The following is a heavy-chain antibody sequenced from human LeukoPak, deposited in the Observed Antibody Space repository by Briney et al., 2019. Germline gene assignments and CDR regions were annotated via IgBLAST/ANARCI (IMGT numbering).Heavy chain of an antibody. V-gene: IGHV3-15*01. D-gene: IGHD2-15*01. Sequence: GGSLRLSCAASGFTFSNAWMSWVRQAPGNGLEWLGRIKSKIDGGTTDYAAPVKGRFTISRDDSKNTLYLQMNSLKTEDTAVYYCVGYCSGGNCPNAFDIWGQGTMVTVSS. CDR2: IKSKIDGGTT. CDR1: GFTFSNAW. CDR3: VGYCSGGNCPNAFDI. J-gene: IGHJ3*02.